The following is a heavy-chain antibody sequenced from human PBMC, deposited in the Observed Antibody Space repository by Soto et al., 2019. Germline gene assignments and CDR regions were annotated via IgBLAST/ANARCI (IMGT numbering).Heavy chain of an antibody. CDR1: GGSISSSSYY. Sequence: SETLSLTCTVSGGSISSSSYYWGWIRQPPGKGLEWIGSIYYSGSTYYNPSLKSRVTISVDTSKNQFSLKLSSVTAADTAVYYCARPREYCSSTSCHHGREVNWFDPWGQGTLVTVSS. D-gene: IGHD2-2*01. V-gene: IGHV4-39*01. CDR3: ARPREYCSSTSCHHGREVNWFDP. J-gene: IGHJ5*02. CDR2: IYYSGST.